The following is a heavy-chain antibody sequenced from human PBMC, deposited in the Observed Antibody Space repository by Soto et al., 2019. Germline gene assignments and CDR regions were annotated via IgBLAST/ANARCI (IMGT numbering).Heavy chain of an antibody. V-gene: IGHV1-58*01. CDR3: AADPTVYDFWSGYPHYYYYGMDV. J-gene: IGHJ6*02. D-gene: IGHD3-3*01. Sequence: GASVKVSCKASGFTFTSSAVQWVRQARGQRLEWIGWIVVGSGNTNYAQEFQERVTITRDMSTSTAYMELSSLRSEDTAVYYCAADPTVYDFWSGYPHYYYYGMDVWGQGTTVTVSS. CDR2: IVVGSGNT. CDR1: GFTFTSSA.